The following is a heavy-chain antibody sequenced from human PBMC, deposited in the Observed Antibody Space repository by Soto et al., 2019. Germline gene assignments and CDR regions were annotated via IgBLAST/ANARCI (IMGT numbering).Heavy chain of an antibody. CDR2: IYYSGST. CDR1: GGSISSGGYY. Sequence: PSETLSLTCTVSGGSISSGGYYWSWIRQHPGKGLEWIGYIYYSGSTYYNPSLKSRVTISVDTSKNQFSLKLSSVTAADTAVYYCARGPLLRYFDWLFPYYFDYWGQGTLVTVSS. CDR3: ARGPLLRYFDWLFPYYFDY. D-gene: IGHD3-9*01. V-gene: IGHV4-31*03. J-gene: IGHJ4*02.